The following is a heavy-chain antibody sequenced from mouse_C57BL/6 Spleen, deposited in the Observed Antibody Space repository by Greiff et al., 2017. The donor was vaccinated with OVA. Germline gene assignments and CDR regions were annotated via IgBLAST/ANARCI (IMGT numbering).Heavy chain of an antibody. D-gene: IGHD2-2*01. V-gene: IGHV1-26*01. CDR1: GYTFTDYY. CDR3: ALYGYGAMDY. J-gene: IGHJ4*01. CDR2: INPNNGGT. Sequence: EVQLQQSGPELVKPGASVKISCKASGYTFTDYYMNWVKQSHGKSLEWIGDINPNNGGTSYNQKFKGKATLTVDKSSSTAYMELRSLTSEDSAVYYCALYGYGAMDYWGQGTSVTVSS.